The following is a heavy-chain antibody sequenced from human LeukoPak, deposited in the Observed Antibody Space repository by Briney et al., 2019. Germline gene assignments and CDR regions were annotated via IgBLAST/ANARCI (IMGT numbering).Heavy chain of an antibody. CDR2: INHSGST. Sequence: SETLSLTCAVYGGSFSGYYWSWIRQPPGKGLEWIGEINHSGSTNCNPSLKSRVTISVDTSKNQFSLKLSSVTAADTAVYYCARGSRLMVVRGVITNWFDPWGQGTLVTVSS. CDR1: GGSFSGYY. CDR3: ARGSRLMVVRGVITNWFDP. J-gene: IGHJ5*02. D-gene: IGHD3-10*01. V-gene: IGHV4-34*01.